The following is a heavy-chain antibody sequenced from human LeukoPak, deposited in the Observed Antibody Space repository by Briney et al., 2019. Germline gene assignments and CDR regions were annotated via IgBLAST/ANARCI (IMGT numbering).Heavy chain of an antibody. J-gene: IGHJ5*02. V-gene: IGHV4-61*02. CDR2: IYTSGST. D-gene: IGHD2-2*01. CDR1: GGSISSGSYY. CDR3: ARDIVVVPAAQPNWFDP. Sequence: PSQTLSLTCTVSGGSISSGSYYWSWIRQPAGKGLEWIGRIYTSGSTNYNPSLKSRVTILVDTSKNQFSLKLSSVTAADTAVYYCARDIVVVPAAQPNWFDPWGQGTLVTVSS.